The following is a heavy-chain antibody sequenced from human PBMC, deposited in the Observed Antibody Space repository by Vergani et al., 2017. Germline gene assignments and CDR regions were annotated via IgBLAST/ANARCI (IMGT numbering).Heavy chain of an antibody. CDR3: ARGVLYSNYRHNWFGP. CDR2: MNPKSGNT. Sequence: QEQLVQSGAEVRKPGASVKVSCKASGYNFTSFDINWVRLATGQGLEWMGWMNPKSGNTAYAAKFQGRITMTWDSSTDTAYMEMKSLRSEDTAIYFCARGVLYSNYRHNWFGPWGQGTVVTVSS. J-gene: IGHJ5*02. D-gene: IGHD2-8*01. CDR1: GYNFTSFD. V-gene: IGHV1-8*01.